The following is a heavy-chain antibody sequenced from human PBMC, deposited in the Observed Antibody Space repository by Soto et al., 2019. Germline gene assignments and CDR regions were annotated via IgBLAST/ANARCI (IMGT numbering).Heavy chain of an antibody. CDR2: ISGSGGST. CDR1: GFTFSSYA. V-gene: IGHV3-23*01. J-gene: IGHJ4*02. D-gene: IGHD2-15*01. CDR3: AKGTIWWYCSGGSCYPFDY. Sequence: GGSLRLSCAASGFTFSSYAMSWVRQAPGKGLEWVSAISGSGGSTYYADSVKGRFTISRDNSKNTLYLQMNSLRAEDTAVYYCAKGTIWWYCSGGSCYPFDYWGQGTLVTVSS.